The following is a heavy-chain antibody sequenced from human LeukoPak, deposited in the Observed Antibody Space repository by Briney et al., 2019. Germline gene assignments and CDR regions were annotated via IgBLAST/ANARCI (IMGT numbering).Heavy chain of an antibody. CDR1: GDSISSSTYY. D-gene: IGHD6-13*01. V-gene: IGHV4-39*01. Sequence: PSETLSLTCTVSGDSISSSTYYWGWIRQPPGKGLEWIGNIYYSGSAYYNPSLQSRVTISVDTSKNQFSLRLSSVTAADTAVYYCARGMKHSLSIAIDYWGQGTLVTVSS. J-gene: IGHJ4*02. CDR3: ARGMKHSLSIAIDY. CDR2: IYYSGSA.